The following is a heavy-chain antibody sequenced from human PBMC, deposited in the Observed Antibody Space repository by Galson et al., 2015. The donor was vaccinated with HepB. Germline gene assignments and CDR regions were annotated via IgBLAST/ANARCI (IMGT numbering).Heavy chain of an antibody. V-gene: IGHV3-30*18. Sequence: SLRLSCTASGFTFSSYGMHWVRQAPGQGLEWVAVISYVGSNKYYADSVKGRFTISRDNTKNTLYLQMNRRRAEDTAVYYFAKAREYYYGSGDGFDIWGQGTMVTVSS. J-gene: IGHJ3*02. CDR2: ISYVGSNK. CDR3: AKAREYYYGSGDGFDI. D-gene: IGHD3-10*01. CDR1: GFTFSSYG.